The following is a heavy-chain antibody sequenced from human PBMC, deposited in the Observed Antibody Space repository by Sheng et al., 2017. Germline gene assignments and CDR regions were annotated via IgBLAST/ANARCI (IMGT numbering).Heavy chain of an antibody. V-gene: IGHV3-30-3*01. J-gene: IGHJ2*01. Sequence: QVQLVESGGGVVQPGGSLRLSCAASGFTFINHAMHWVRQAPGKGLEWVAVISYDRGNKYYADSVKGRFIISRDSSKNTLFLQMNSLRAEDTAVYYCARDPGVRPPAGYFDLWGRGTLVSVSS. D-gene: IGHD3-10*02. CDR1: GFTFINHA. CDR2: ISYDRGNK. CDR3: ARDPGVRPPAGYFDL.